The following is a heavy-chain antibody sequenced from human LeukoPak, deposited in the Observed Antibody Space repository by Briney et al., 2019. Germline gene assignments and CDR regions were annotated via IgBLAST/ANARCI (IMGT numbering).Heavy chain of an antibody. J-gene: IGHJ4*02. Sequence: SSETLSLTCGVSGGSISSNDWWSWVRQPPGKGLEWIGEIYHSGSTNYNPSLKSRVTISVDKSKNQFSLNLRSVTAADTAVYYCARPRPGSWSRIDYWGQGTLVTVSS. V-gene: IGHV4-4*02. D-gene: IGHD6-13*01. CDR3: ARPRPGSWSRIDY. CDR1: GGSISSNDW. CDR2: IYHSGST.